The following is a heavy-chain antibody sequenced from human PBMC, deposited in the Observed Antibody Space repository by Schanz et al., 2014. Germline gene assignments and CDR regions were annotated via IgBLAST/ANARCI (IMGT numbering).Heavy chain of an antibody. J-gene: IGHJ6*02. D-gene: IGHD3-10*01. V-gene: IGHV3-11*01. CDR3: ARGHYGLDV. Sequence: VQLVESGGGLIQPGGSLRLSCAVSGFTVSSNYMSWVRQAPGKGLEWLSYISRDGTTSYYADSVKGRFTISRDNAKNSLYLEMTSLRGEDTAVYYCARGHYGLDVWGPGTSVTVSS. CDR2: ISRDGTTS. CDR1: GFTVSSNY.